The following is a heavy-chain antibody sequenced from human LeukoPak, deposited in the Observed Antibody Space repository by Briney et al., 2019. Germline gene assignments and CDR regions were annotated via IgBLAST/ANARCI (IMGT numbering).Heavy chain of an antibody. J-gene: IGHJ5*02. V-gene: IGHV4-34*01. CDR2: INHSGST. CDR3: ARGVRFDP. Sequence: SETLSLTCAVYGGSFSGYYWSWIRQPPGKGLEWIGEINHSGSTNYNPSLKSRVTISVDTSKNQFSLKLSSVTAADTAVYYCARGVRFDPWGQGTLVTVSS. CDR1: GGSFSGYY.